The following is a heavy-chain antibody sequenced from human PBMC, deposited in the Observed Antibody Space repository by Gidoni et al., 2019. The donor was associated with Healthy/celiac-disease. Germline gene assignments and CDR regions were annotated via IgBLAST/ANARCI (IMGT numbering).Heavy chain of an antibody. CDR1: GFTFSSYG. Sequence: QVQLVESGGGVVQPGRSLRLSCAASGFTFSSYGMQWVRPAPGKGLEWVAVISYDGSNKYYADSVKGRFTISRDNSKNTLYLQMNSLRAEDTAVYYCAKDPYSSSWSSLDYWGQGTLVTVSS. CDR3: AKDPYSSSWSSLDY. D-gene: IGHD6-13*01. CDR2: ISYDGSNK. V-gene: IGHV3-30*18. J-gene: IGHJ4*02.